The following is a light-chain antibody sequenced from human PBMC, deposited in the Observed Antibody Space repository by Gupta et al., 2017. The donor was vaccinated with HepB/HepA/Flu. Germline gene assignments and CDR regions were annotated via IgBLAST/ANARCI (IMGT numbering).Light chain of an antibody. CDR2: NVS. J-gene: IGLJ1*01. CDR1: NSDVGGYNY. CDR3: TSYTSSITYV. V-gene: IGLV2-14*03. Sequence: SALTQPASVSGSPGQSTNISCTGTNSDVGGYNYVSWYQQHPGKPPKLMIYNVSDRPSGVSNRFSCSKSGNTASLTISGLQAEDEADYYCTSYTSSITYVFGTGTRVTVL.